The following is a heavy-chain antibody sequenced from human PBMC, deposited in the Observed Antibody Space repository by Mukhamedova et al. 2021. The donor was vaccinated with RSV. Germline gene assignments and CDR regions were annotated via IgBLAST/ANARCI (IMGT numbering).Heavy chain of an antibody. J-gene: IGHJ4*02. Sequence: GKGLEWVATISGSSSSTFLADSVKGRFSISRDNSKNTVYLQMDSLRAEDTAVYYCEKDYYESSGYPTGDFDHWGQGTLVTVSS. D-gene: IGHD3-22*01. CDR3: EKDYYESSGYPTGDFDH. CDR2: ISGSSSST. V-gene: IGHV3-23*01.